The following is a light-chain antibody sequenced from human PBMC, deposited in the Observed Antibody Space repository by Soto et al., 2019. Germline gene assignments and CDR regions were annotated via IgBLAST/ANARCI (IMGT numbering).Light chain of an antibody. V-gene: IGLV1-40*01. CDR3: QYYDSSLSVV. Sequence: QSVLTQPPSVSGAPGQRVSISCTGSSSNIGAGYGVHWYQRLPGAAPKLLIYVNDNRPSGVPDRFSGSKSGASASLAITGLQAEDEADYYCQYYDSSLSVVFGGGTKVTVL. CDR1: SSNIGAGYG. CDR2: VND. J-gene: IGLJ2*01.